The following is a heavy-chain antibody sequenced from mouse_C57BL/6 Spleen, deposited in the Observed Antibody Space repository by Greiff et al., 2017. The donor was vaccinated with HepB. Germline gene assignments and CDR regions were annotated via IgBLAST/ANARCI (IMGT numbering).Heavy chain of an antibody. J-gene: IGHJ2*01. D-gene: IGHD2-4*01. CDR3: ARIFYDYVFDY. V-gene: IGHV1-82*01. CDR1: GYAFSSSW. CDR2: IYPGDGDT. Sequence: VQRVESGPELVKPGASVKISCKASGYAFSSSWMNWVKQRPGKGLEWIGRIYPGDGDTNYNGKFKGKATLTADKSSSTAYMQLSSLTSEDSAVYFCARIFYDYVFDYWGQGTTLTVSS.